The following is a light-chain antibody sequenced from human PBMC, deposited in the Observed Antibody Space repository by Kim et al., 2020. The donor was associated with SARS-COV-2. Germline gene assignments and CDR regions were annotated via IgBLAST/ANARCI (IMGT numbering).Light chain of an antibody. CDR3: ISYTSSSVV. CDR2: DVS. V-gene: IGLV2-14*04. CDR1: SSDVGGYNY. J-gene: IGLJ2*01. Sequence: PGQSITISCTGTSSDVGGYNYVSWYQQHPGKAPKLMIYDVSKRPSGVSNRFSGSKSGNTASLTISGLQAEDEADYYCISYTSSSVVFGGGTQLTVL.